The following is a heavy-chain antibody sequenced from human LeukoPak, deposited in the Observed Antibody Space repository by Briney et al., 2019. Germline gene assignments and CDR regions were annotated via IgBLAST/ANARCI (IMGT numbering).Heavy chain of an antibody. J-gene: IGHJ4*02. CDR1: GGSFSGYY. V-gene: IGHV4-59*01. Sequence: PSETLSLTCAVYGGSFSGYYWSWIRQPPGKGLEWIGYIYYSGSTNYNPSLKSRVTISVDTSKNQFSLKLGSVTAADTAVYYCARLRNYYDSSGYYESPFDYWGQGTLVTVSS. CDR2: IYYSGST. D-gene: IGHD3-22*01. CDR3: ARLRNYYDSSGYYESPFDY.